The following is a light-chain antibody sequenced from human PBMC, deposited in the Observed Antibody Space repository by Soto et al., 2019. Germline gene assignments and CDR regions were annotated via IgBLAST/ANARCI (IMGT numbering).Light chain of an antibody. J-gene: IGKJ4*01. Sequence: EIVMTQSPAILSVSPGERATLSCRASQSVSSNLAWYQQKAGQAPRLLIYGASTRATGVPARFSGAGSGTEFTLTISSLQSEDLTVYYCQQFDSWPLTLGGGTKVEIK. CDR1: QSVSSN. CDR3: QQFDSWPLT. CDR2: GAS. V-gene: IGKV3-15*01.